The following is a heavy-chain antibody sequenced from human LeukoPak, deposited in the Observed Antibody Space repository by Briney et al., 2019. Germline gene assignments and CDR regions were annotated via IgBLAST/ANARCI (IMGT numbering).Heavy chain of an antibody. D-gene: IGHD6-13*01. Sequence: PGGSLRLSCAASGFTFSSYAMSWVRQAPGKGLEWVSAISGSGGSTYYADSVKGRFTISRDNSKNTLYLQMNSLRAEDTAVYYCASTDSSSWYWGERAEYFQHWGQGTLVTVSS. CDR3: ASTDSSSWYWGERAEYFQH. J-gene: IGHJ1*01. CDR1: GFTFSSYA. V-gene: IGHV3-23*01. CDR2: ISGSGGST.